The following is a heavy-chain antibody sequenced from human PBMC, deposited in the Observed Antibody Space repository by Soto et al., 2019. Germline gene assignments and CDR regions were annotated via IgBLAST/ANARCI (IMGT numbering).Heavy chain of an antibody. Sequence: GASVKVSCEASGFPFMTYWMSWVRQAPGKGLEWVAHMKEEATEKYLDSVKGRFIISRDNAKNSLYLQMNSLRGDDTAVYYCAGGGVYDSGRYHYWGQGTLVTVSS. D-gene: IGHD6-25*01. V-gene: IGHV3-7*01. CDR2: MKEEATEK. CDR3: AGGGVYDSGRYHY. J-gene: IGHJ4*02. CDR1: GFPFMTYW.